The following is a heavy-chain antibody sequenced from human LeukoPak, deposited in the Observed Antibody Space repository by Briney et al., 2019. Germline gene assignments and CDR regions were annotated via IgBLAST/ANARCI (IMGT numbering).Heavy chain of an antibody. V-gene: IGHV3-23*01. CDR1: GFTFSTYA. Sequence: GGSLRLSCAASGFTFSTYAMNWVRQAPGKGLEWVSVISGSGVSTHYADSVKGRFTISRDNSKNTLYLQMNSLRAEDTAVHYCAKDFTIFGVVTNNWFDPWGQGTLVTVSS. CDR3: AKDFTIFGVVTNNWFDP. CDR2: ISGSGVST. J-gene: IGHJ5*02. D-gene: IGHD3-3*01.